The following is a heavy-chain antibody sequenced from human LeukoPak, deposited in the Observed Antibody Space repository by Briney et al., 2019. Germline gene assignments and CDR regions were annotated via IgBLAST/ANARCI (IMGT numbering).Heavy chain of an antibody. CDR1: GFTFSTYA. D-gene: IGHD6-13*01. V-gene: IGHV3-23*01. Sequence: PGGSLRLSCAASGFTFSTYAMSWVRQAPGKGLEWVSAISGSGGSTYYADSVKGRFTISRDNSENTLYLQMNSLRVEDTAVYYCARKIAAAGYSFDYWGQGTLVTVSS. J-gene: IGHJ4*02. CDR2: ISGSGGST. CDR3: ARKIAAAGYSFDY.